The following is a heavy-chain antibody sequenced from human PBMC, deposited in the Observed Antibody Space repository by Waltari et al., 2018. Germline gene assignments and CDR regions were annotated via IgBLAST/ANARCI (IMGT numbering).Heavy chain of an antibody. CDR2: SNPDNGVT. V-gene: IGHV1-2*06. J-gene: IGHJ4*02. CDR3: ARETRELAAYYYDF. CDR1: GYSFTAYH. Sequence: QVQLVQSGAEVKRPGASVKVSCKASGYSFTAYHIHWVRQAPGQGLEWMGRSNPDNGVTNFAQNFQCRLTMTRDTSISDAYMELYSLRFDDTAVYYCARETRELAAYYYDFWGQGTLVTVSS. D-gene: IGHD2-15*01.